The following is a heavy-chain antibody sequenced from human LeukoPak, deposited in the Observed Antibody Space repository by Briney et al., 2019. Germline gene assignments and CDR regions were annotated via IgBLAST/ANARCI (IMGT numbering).Heavy chain of an antibody. D-gene: IGHD6-13*01. Sequence: ESGGSLRLSCAASGFTFSSYEMNWVRQAPGKGLEWVSYISSSGSTICYADSVKGRFTISRDNAKNSLYLQMNSLRAEDAAVYYCARGAWRVGYSSSWYRGGYYFDYWGQGTLVTVSS. CDR2: ISSSGSTI. V-gene: IGHV3-48*03. J-gene: IGHJ4*02. CDR3: ARGAWRVGYSSSWYRGGYYFDY. CDR1: GFTFSSYE.